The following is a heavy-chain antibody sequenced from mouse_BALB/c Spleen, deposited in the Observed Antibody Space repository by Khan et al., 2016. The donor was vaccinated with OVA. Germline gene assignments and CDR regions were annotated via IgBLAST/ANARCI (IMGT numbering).Heavy chain of an antibody. D-gene: IGHD2-1*01. Sequence: QVQLKESGPGLVAPSQSLSITCTVSGFSLTDYGVSWIRQPPGKGLEWLGVIWGGGSTYYNSALKSRLSISKDNSKSQVFLKMSSLQTDDTAMFDCAKVFYAHYYAMDYWGQGTSVTVSS. CDR1: GFSLTDYG. V-gene: IGHV2-6-5*01. CDR2: IWGGGST. CDR3: AKVFYAHYYAMDY. J-gene: IGHJ4*01.